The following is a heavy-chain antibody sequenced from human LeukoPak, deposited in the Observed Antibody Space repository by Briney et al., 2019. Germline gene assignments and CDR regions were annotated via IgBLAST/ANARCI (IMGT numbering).Heavy chain of an antibody. J-gene: IGHJ4*02. CDR1: GGCIKNYY. CDR3: ARDGGSGWYDY. Sequence: SETLSLTCTVSGGCIKNYYWNWIRQPAGKGLEWIGRIHTSGSTNYNPSLKSRLTVSVDTSKNQFSLRLTSVTAAGTAVYYCARDGGSGWYDYWGQGILVTVSS. D-gene: IGHD6-19*01. CDR2: IHTSGST. V-gene: IGHV4-4*07.